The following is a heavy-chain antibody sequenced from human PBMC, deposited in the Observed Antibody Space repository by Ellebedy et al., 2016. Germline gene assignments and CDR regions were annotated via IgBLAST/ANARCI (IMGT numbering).Heavy chain of an antibody. V-gene: IGHV3-23*01. CDR2: ISGDGDNT. Sequence: GESLKISCVASGFTFRNFFMSWVRQAPGRGLEWISTISGDGDNTFSADSVKGRFTISRDNSRNTLYLQMDSLRAADTAVYYCYYGHYSGYWGQGTLVTVSS. CDR1: GFTFRNFF. D-gene: IGHD4-17*01. CDR3: YYGHYSGY. J-gene: IGHJ4*02.